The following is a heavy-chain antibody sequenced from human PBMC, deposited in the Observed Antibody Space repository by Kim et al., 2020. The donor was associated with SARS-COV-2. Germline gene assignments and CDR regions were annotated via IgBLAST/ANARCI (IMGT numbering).Heavy chain of an antibody. V-gene: IGHV3-11*03. CDR1: GFTFSDYY. Sequence: GGSLRLSCAASGFTFSDYYMSWIRQAPGKGLEWVSYISSRSSYTKDADSVKGRFTISRDNAKNSLYLQMNSLRAEDTAVYYCACYCSGGSCSPDYWGQGTLVTVSS. D-gene: IGHD2-15*01. CDR2: ISSRSSYT. J-gene: IGHJ4*02. CDR3: ACYCSGGSCSPDY.